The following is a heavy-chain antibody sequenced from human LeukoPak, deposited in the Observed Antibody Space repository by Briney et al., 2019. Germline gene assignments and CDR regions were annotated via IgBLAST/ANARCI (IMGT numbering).Heavy chain of an antibody. CDR1: GYTFTSYY. V-gene: IGHV1-46*01. Sequence: ASVKVSCKACGYTFTSYYMHWVRQAPGQGLEWMGIINPSGGSTSYAQKFQGRVTMTRDTSTSTVYMELSSLRSEDTAVYYCARDLVAGAFDIWGQGTMVTVSS. J-gene: IGHJ3*02. CDR2: INPSGGST. D-gene: IGHD2-2*01. CDR3: ARDLVAGAFDI.